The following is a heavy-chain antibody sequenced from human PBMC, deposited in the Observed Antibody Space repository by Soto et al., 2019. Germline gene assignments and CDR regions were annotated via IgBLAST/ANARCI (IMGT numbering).Heavy chain of an antibody. J-gene: IGHJ5*01. CDR1: GGSISSGGYS. CDR2: IYSSGTT. Sequence: SETLSLTCTVSGGSISSGGYSWNWIRQHPGKGLVWIGYIYSSGTTYYNPSLRSRLTISIDTSQNLFSLKLSSVTAADTAVYFCAREEAVRLERRFDSWGHGTLVTVSS. CDR3: AREEAVRLERRFDS. D-gene: IGHD6-6*01. V-gene: IGHV4-31*03.